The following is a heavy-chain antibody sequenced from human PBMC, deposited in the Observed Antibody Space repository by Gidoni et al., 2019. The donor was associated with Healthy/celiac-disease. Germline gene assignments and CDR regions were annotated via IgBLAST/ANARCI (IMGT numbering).Heavy chain of an antibody. CDR3: AREGSSHYYYGMDV. CDR1: GGSFSGYY. V-gene: IGHV4-34*01. Sequence: QVQLQQWGAGLLKPSETLSLTCAVYGGSFSGYYWRWIRQPPGKGLEWIGEINHSGSTNYNPSLKSRVTISVDTSKNQFSLKLSSVTAADTAVYYCAREGSSHYYYGMDVWGQGTTVTVSS. J-gene: IGHJ6*02. D-gene: IGHD6-6*01. CDR2: INHSGST.